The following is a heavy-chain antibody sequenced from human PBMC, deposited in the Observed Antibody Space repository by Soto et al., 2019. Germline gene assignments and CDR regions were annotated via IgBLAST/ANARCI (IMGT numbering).Heavy chain of an antibody. CDR1: GFMFSSYW. J-gene: IGHJ4*02. D-gene: IGHD3-9*01. CDR3: ATDILDF. V-gene: IGHV3-7*05. Sequence: EVELVESGGGLVQPVGSLRLSCAATGFMFSSYWMTWVRQAPGKGLEWVANINQNGSERYYVDSVEGRFTISRDNAKNSVFLQMENLRVEDTAMYYCATDILDFWGQGTLVTVSS. CDR2: INQNGSER.